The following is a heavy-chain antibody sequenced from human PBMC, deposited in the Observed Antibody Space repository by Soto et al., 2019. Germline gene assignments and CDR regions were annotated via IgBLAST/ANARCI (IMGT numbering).Heavy chain of an antibody. CDR3: ASRYFDNDTFDV. V-gene: IGHV2-5*01. J-gene: IGHJ3*01. D-gene: IGHD3-9*01. Sequence: QITLKESGPTLVKPTQTLTLTCTFSGFSLSTSGVGVGWIRQPPGKALEWLALIYWNDDKHYSPSLKSRLTIATDTSKNQVVLTMTNMDPVHPDTYYCASRYFDNDTFDVWGQGTMVTVSS. CDR1: GFSLSTSGVG. CDR2: IYWNDDK.